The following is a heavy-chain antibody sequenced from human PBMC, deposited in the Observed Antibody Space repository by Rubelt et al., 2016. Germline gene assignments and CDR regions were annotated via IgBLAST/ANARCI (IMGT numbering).Heavy chain of an antibody. Sequence: GVVQPGRSLRLSCAASGFGFSTYAMHWVRQAPGKGLEWVAVISYDGSNKYYADSVKGRFTISRDNSKNTLYLQMNSLRAEDTAVYYCAKDTYYYDRSGYYIFDSWGQGTLVTVSS. J-gene: IGHJ4*02. V-gene: IGHV3-30*04. D-gene: IGHD3-22*01. CDR2: ISYDGSNK. CDR1: GFGFSTYA. CDR3: AKDTYYYDRSGYYIFDS.